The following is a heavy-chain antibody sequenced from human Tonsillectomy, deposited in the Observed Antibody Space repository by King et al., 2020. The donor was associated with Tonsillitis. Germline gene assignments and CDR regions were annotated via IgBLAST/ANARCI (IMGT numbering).Heavy chain of an antibody. Sequence: VQLVESGGGLVRPGGSLRLSCAASGFTLSSHTMNWFRRAPGKGLEWVSSISANGVYIYYADSIKARFTISRDTPKNSLCLQMNRLRAEDTAVYYCARGDLDSSGYFLDYWGQGTLVTVSS. D-gene: IGHD3-22*01. CDR3: ARGDLDSSGYFLDY. CDR2: ISANGVYI. CDR1: GFTLSSHT. V-gene: IGHV3-21*01. J-gene: IGHJ4*02.